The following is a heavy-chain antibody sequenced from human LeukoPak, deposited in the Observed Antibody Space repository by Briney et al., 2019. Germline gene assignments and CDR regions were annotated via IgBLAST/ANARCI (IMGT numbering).Heavy chain of an antibody. J-gene: IGHJ4*02. Sequence: PGGSLRLSCAASGFTFSSSGMHWVRQAPGKGLDWVAVIWYDGSNKYYADSVKGRFTISRDNSKNTLYLQVNGLRAEDTAVYYCARGSGWYVIDYWGQGTLVTVSS. CDR2: IWYDGSNK. CDR3: ARGSGWYVIDY. V-gene: IGHV3-33*01. D-gene: IGHD6-19*01. CDR1: GFTFSSSG.